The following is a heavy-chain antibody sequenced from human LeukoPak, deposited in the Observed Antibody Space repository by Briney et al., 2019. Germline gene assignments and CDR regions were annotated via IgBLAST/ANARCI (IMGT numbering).Heavy chain of an antibody. Sequence: GRSLRLSCAASGFTFSSYGMHWVRQAPGKGLEWVALTWHDGSNKYYGDSVRDRFTISRDNSKDTLYLQMDSLRAEDTAVYYCARDRGYTYGHPLDYWGQGTLVTVSS. CDR2: TWHDGSNK. J-gene: IGHJ4*02. D-gene: IGHD5-18*01. V-gene: IGHV3-33*08. CDR3: ARDRGYTYGHPLDY. CDR1: GFTFSSYG.